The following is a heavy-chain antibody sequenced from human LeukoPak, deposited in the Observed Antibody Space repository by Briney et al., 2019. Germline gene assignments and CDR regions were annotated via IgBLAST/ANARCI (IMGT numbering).Heavy chain of an antibody. Sequence: ASVKASCKASGYTFTISGISWVRPAPGQGLEWMGWISAYNGNKNYAQKLQGRVTMTTDTSTSTAYMELRSPRSDDTAVYYCARSPYYYGSGSHEDYWGQGTLVTVSS. CDR3: ARSPYYYGSGSHEDY. J-gene: IGHJ4*02. CDR2: ISAYNGNK. CDR1: GYTFTISG. D-gene: IGHD3-10*01. V-gene: IGHV1-18*01.